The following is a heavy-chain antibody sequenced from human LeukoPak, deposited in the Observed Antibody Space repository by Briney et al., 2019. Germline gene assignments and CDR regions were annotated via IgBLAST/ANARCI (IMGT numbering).Heavy chain of an antibody. J-gene: IGHJ5*02. Sequence: TSETLSLTCTVSGGSISSSSYYWGWIRQPPGKGLEWIGSIYYSGSTYYNPSLKSRVTISVDTSKNQFSLKLSSVTAADTAVYYCARDSTNPGIAAAGSRLDPWGQGTLVTVSS. CDR2: IYYSGST. CDR3: ARDSTNPGIAAAGSRLDP. CDR1: GGSISSSSYY. V-gene: IGHV4-39*07. D-gene: IGHD6-13*01.